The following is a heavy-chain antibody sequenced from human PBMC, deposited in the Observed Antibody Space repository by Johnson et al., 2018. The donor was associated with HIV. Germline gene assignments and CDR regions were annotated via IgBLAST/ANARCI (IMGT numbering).Heavy chain of an antibody. CDR1: GITVSSNY. CDR2: IFTVGDV. V-gene: IGHV3-66*02. J-gene: IGHJ3*02. Sequence: VQLVESGGGLAQPGGSLRLSCAASGITVSSNYMSWVRQAPGKGLEWVSVIFTVGDVYYADSVKGRFTISRDNAKNSLYLQMSSLRDEDTAFYYCAKDIEPGLLPNDAFDIWGQGTMVTVSS. CDR3: AKDIEPGLLPNDAFDI. D-gene: IGHD2-15*01.